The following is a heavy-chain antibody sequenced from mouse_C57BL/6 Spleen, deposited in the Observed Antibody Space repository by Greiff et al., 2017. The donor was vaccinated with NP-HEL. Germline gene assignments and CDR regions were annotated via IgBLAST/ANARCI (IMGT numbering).Heavy chain of an antibody. V-gene: IGHV14-1*01. CDR3: TTEYPRDWFAY. J-gene: IGHJ3*01. D-gene: IGHD5-1*01. Sequence: EVQLQQSGAELVRPGASVKLSCTASGFNIKDYYMHWVKQRPEQGLEWIGRIDPEDGDTEYAPKFQGKATMTADTSSNTAYLQLSSLTSEDTAVYYCTTEYPRDWFAYWGQGTLVTVSA. CDR1: GFNIKDYY. CDR2: IDPEDGDT.